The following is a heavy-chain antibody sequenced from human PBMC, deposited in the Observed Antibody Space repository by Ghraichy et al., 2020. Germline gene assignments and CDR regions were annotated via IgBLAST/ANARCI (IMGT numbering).Heavy chain of an antibody. J-gene: IGHJ6*03. V-gene: IGHV4-59*01. CDR1: GGYISNYY. Sequence: SETLSLTCTVSGGYISNYYWSWIRQPPGKGLEWIGYIYDIGRTSYNPSLRSRVTISVDTSKNQFSLTLSSVTAADKAVYYCARVMPTRGRRPYYMDVWGKGTTVTVSS. D-gene: IGHD1-14*01. CDR3: ARVMPTRGRRPYYMDV. CDR2: IYDIGRT.